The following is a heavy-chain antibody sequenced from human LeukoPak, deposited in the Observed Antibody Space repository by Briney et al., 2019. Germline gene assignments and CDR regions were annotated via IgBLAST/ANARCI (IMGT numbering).Heavy chain of an antibody. J-gene: IGHJ4*02. CDR2: IYYSGST. Sequence: PSETLSLTCTVSGGSISSGGYYWSWIRQHPGKGLEWIGYIYYSGSTYYNPSLKSRVTISVDTSKNQFSLKLSSVTAADTAVYYCARHSRATGDGYFDYWGQGTLVTVSS. CDR3: ARHSRATGDGYFDY. CDR1: GGSISSGGYY. D-gene: IGHD7-27*01. V-gene: IGHV4-31*03.